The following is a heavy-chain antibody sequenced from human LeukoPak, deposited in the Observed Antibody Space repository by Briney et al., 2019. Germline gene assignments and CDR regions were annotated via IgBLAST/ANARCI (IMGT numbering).Heavy chain of an antibody. CDR2: INPNSGGT. V-gene: IGHV1-2*02. CDR1: GYTFTGYY. J-gene: IGHJ3*01. CDR3: ATKDGGSCSTSHCQGAFDF. D-gene: IGHD2-2*01. Sequence: ASVKVSCKGSGYTFTGYYMHWVRQAPGQGLEWMGWINPNSGGTNYAQKFQGRVTMTRDTSISTAYMELSRLRSDDTAVYYCATKDGGSCSTSHCQGAFDFWGQGSMVTGSS.